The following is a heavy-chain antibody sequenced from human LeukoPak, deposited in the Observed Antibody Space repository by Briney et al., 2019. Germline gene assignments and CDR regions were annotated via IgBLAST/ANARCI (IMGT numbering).Heavy chain of an antibody. D-gene: IGHD1-1*01. Sequence: SETLSLTCTVSGGSISSHYWSWIRQPAGKGLEWIGRIYSSGSTNYNPSLKSRVTMSVDTSKNQFSLKPNSVTAADTAVYFCARGGWWDNWNRFDPWGQGTLVTVSS. CDR3: ARGGWWDNWNRFDP. CDR1: GGSISSHY. J-gene: IGHJ5*02. CDR2: IYSSGST. V-gene: IGHV4-4*07.